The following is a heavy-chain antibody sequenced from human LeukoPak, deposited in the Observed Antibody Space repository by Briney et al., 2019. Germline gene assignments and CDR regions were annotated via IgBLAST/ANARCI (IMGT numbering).Heavy chain of an antibody. Sequence: GASVKVSCKASGYTFTGYYMHWVRQAPGQGLEWMGWINPNSGGTNYAQKFQGRVTMTRDTSISTAYMELSRLRSDDTAVYYCARVDNWNGNYYYYGMDVWGQGTTVTVSS. CDR2: INPNSGGT. CDR1: GYTFTGYY. V-gene: IGHV1-2*02. J-gene: IGHJ6*02. D-gene: IGHD1-20*01. CDR3: ARVDNWNGNYYYYGMDV.